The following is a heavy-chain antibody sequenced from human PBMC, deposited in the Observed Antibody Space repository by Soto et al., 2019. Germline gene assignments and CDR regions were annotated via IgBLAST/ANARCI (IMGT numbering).Heavy chain of an antibody. D-gene: IGHD3-10*01. CDR1: GYTFTGYY. Sequence: QVQLVQSGAEVKKPGASVKVSCKASGYTFTGYYMHWVRQAPGQGLEWMGWINPNSGGTNYAQKFQGRVTMTRDTSISTSYMELSRLRSDETAVYYCARWGMPYYYGSGSFIDYWGQLTLVTVSS. V-gene: IGHV1-2*02. J-gene: IGHJ4*02. CDR3: ARWGMPYYYGSGSFIDY. CDR2: INPNSGGT.